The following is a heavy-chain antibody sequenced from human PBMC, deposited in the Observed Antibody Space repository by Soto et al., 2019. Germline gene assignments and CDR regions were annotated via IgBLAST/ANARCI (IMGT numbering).Heavy chain of an antibody. CDR3: TRGSFCGGDCYDN. V-gene: IGHV1-46*03. J-gene: IGHJ4*02. D-gene: IGHD2-21*02. CDR2: INPSGDRT. Sequence: GASVKVSCKASGYTFSSYSMHWVRQAPGQGLEWMGIINPSGDRTNYAQKFQGRVTMTSDTSTSTVYLELSSLRSDDTAVYYCTRGSFCGGDCYDNWGQGTLVTVSS. CDR1: GYTFSSYS.